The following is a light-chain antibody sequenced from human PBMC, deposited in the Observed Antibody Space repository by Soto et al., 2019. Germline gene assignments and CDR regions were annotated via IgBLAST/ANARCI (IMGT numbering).Light chain of an antibody. CDR1: QNINNY. V-gene: IGKV1-33*01. J-gene: IGKJ5*01. Sequence: DIQMTQSPSSLSASVGDRVTITCQASQNINNYLNWYQQKPGRAPKLLIYDASNLEAGVPSRFRGSGSGTDFTFTISRLQPEDIATYYCQQYEHLPNLGQGTRLEIK. CDR2: DAS. CDR3: QQYEHLPN.